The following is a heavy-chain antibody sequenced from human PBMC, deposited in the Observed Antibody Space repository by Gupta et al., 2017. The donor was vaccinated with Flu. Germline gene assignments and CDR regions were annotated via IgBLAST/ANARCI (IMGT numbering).Heavy chain of an antibody. V-gene: IGHV1-18*01. CDR2: ISPYNGDT. Sequence: QDQLVRSGGEVKKPGASVKVSCTAIDYTFSNYGVTWVRQAPGQGLEWMGWISPYNGDTKYINKLQGRVTLTTDTSTSTVYLELRSLTSDDTAIYYCARSSISATTRHPFDVWGQGTMVTVSS. CDR3: ARSSISATTRHPFDV. J-gene: IGHJ3*01. D-gene: IGHD1-20*01. CDR1: DYTFSNYG.